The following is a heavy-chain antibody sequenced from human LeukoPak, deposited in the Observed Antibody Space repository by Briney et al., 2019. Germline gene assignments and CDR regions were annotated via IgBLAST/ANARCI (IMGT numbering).Heavy chain of an antibody. CDR2: VSYDGSNK. Sequence: GGSLRLSCTASGFSFGDSAMSWVRQAPGKGLEWVAVVSYDGSNKYNADSVKGRFTISRDNSKNTLYLQMNSLRTEDTAVYYCAKPVVGATFDAFDIWGQGTMVTVSS. V-gene: IGHV3-30-3*02. D-gene: IGHD1-26*01. J-gene: IGHJ3*02. CDR3: AKPVVGATFDAFDI. CDR1: GFSFGDSA.